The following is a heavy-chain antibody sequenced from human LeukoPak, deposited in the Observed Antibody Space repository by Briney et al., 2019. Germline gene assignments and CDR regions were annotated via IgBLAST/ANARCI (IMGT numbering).Heavy chain of an antibody. V-gene: IGHV4-59*08. CDR2: VSNSGNT. Sequence: SETLSLTCSVSGGSIRNHYWTWIRQPPGKGLEWIGHVSNSGNTKYNPSLKSRVTISIDTSKKHFSLNLSSVSAADTAVYYCASRAFYDSSGLDFWGQGILATVSS. D-gene: IGHD3-22*01. CDR3: ASRAFYDSSGLDF. J-gene: IGHJ4*02. CDR1: GGSIRNHY.